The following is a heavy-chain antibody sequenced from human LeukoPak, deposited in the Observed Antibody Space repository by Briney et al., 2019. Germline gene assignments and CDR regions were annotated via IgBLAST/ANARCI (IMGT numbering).Heavy chain of an antibody. V-gene: IGHV1-2*02. CDR3: ARYSNSGGDY. Sequence: ASVKVSCKASGYSFTGYYIHWVRQAPGQGLEWMGWINFNNGGTNQVQKFQGRVTMTRDTSNTTVYMEMSSLIFDDTAVYYCARYSNSGGDYWGQGTLVTVSS. D-gene: IGHD7-27*01. J-gene: IGHJ4*02. CDR2: INFNNGGT. CDR1: GYSFTGYY.